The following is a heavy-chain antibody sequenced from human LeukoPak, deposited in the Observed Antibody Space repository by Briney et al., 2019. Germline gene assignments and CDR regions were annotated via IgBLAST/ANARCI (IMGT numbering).Heavy chain of an antibody. Sequence: GGALRLSCAASGVTFSSYGMHWVRQAPGKGREWGAVIWYDGSNKYYADSVKGRFTISRDNSKNTLYLQMNSLRAEDTAVYYCARDMGAAAGISDYWGQGTLVTVSS. CDR2: IWYDGSNK. D-gene: IGHD6-13*01. CDR1: GVTFSSYG. V-gene: IGHV3-33*01. CDR3: ARDMGAAAGISDY. J-gene: IGHJ4*02.